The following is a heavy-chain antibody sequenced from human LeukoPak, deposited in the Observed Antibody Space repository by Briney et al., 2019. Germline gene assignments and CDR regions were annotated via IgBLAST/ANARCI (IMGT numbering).Heavy chain of an antibody. D-gene: IGHD3-9*01. V-gene: IGHV4-30-4*01. CDR2: IYYSGST. CDR1: GGSISSGDYY. CDR3: ARDRVLTGSKDYYYYGMDV. Sequence: SETLSLTCTVSGGSISSGDYYWSWFRQPPGKGLEWIGYIYYSGSTYYNPSLKSRVTISVDTSKNQFSLKLSSVTAADTAVYYCARDRVLTGSKDYYYYGMDVWGKGTTVTVSS. J-gene: IGHJ6*04.